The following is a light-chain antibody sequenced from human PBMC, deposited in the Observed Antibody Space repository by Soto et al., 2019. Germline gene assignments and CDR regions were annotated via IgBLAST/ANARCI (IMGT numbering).Light chain of an antibody. CDR2: GAS. V-gene: IGKV3-15*01. Sequence: VMRQSPATLSLSPGEGAPLSCTASQSVIINCLAWYQQKPGQAPRLLIYGASTRATGIQARFSGSGSGTEFTLTSSRLQTEDFVSYCWQQDICYPWTFGEGTKVDI. CDR3: QQDICYPWT. CDR1: QSVIIN. J-gene: IGKJ1*01.